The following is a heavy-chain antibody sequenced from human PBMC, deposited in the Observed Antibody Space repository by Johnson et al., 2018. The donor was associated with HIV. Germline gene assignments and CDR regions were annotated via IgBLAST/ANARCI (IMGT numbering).Heavy chain of an antibody. J-gene: IGHJ3*02. Sequence: QVQLVESGGGVVQPGRSLRLSSAASGFTFSSYAMHWVRQAPGKGLEWVAVISYDGSNKYYADSVKGRFTISRDNSKNTLYLQMNSLRAEDTAVYYCAKDAVVYCSSTSCHRASGNAFDICGQGTMVTVSS. CDR2: ISYDGSNK. V-gene: IGHV3-30-3*01. CDR1: GFTFSSYA. D-gene: IGHD2-2*02. CDR3: AKDAVVYCSSTSCHRASGNAFDI.